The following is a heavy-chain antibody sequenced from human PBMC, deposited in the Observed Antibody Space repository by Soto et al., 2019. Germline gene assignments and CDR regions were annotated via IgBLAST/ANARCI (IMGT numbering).Heavy chain of an antibody. J-gene: IGHJ6*02. Sequence: GGSLRLSCVVSGFTFSSYEMYWVRQAPGKGLEWVAYISSSGETVYYAGSVQGRFTISRDNAKNSLYLQMSSLGAEDTAVYYCAREGFYAMDVWGQGTTVTVSS. CDR3: AREGFYAMDV. V-gene: IGHV3-48*03. CDR1: GFTFSSYE. D-gene: IGHD2-2*01. CDR2: ISSSGETV.